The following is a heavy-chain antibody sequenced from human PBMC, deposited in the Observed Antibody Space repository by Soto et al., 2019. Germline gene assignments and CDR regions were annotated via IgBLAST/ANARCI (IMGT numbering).Heavy chain of an antibody. CDR2: ISGSGGST. CDR3: AKGRIQLWPINWFDP. CDR1: GFTLRSYA. J-gene: IGHJ5*02. D-gene: IGHD5-18*01. Sequence: GGSLRLSCAASGFTLRSYAMSWVRPAPGKGLEWVSAISGSGGSTYYADSVKGRFTISRDNSKNTLYLQMNSLRAEDTAVYYCAKGRIQLWPINWFDPWGQGTLVTVSS. V-gene: IGHV3-23*01.